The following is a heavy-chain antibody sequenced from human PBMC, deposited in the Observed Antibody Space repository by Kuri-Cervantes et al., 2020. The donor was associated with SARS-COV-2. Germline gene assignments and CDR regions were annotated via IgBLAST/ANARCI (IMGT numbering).Heavy chain of an antibody. J-gene: IGHJ6*03. Sequence: SETLSLTCTVSGGSISSSSYYWSWIRQPPGKGLEWIGEINHSGSTNYNPSLKSRVTISVDTSKNQFSLKLSSVTAADTAVYYCARGLEGYCSSTSCLRRGGNYYYYMDVWGKGTTVTVSS. V-gene: IGHV4-39*07. CDR1: GGSISSSSYY. CDR3: ARGLEGYCSSTSCLRRGGNYYYYMDV. CDR2: INHSGST. D-gene: IGHD2-2*01.